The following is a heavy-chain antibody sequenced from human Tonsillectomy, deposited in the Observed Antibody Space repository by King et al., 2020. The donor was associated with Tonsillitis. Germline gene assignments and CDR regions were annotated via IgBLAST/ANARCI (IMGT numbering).Heavy chain of an antibody. J-gene: IGHJ4*02. CDR1: GGSISSSSYY. D-gene: IGHD3-10*01. CDR3: ARMYYYGSGSYYYYFDY. Sequence: QLQESGPGLVKPSETLSLTCTVSGGSISSSSYYWGWIRQPPGRGLEWIGSIYYSGSTDDRPSLKSRLTISVDTSKNQFSLKLSSVTAADTAVYYCARMYYYGSGSYYYYFDYWGQGTLVTVSS. CDR2: IYYSGST. V-gene: IGHV4-39*01.